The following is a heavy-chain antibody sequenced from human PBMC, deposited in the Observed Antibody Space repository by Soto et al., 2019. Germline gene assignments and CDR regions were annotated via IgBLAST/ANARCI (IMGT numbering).Heavy chain of an antibody. CDR1: GGSFTSNNW. CDR3: VFLFPGTSVDY. D-gene: IGHD1-7*01. J-gene: IGHJ4*02. V-gene: IGHV4-4*02. CDR2: IYRTGST. Sequence: PSETLSLTCAVSGGSFTSNNWWTWVRQPPGQGLEWIGEIYRTGSTNYNPSLKSRVTISLDKSENQFSLKVTSLTAADTAVYYCVFLFPGTSVDYWGQGTLVTVSS.